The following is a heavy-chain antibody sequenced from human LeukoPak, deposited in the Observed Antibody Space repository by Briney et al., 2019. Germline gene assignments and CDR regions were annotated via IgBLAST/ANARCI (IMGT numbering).Heavy chain of an antibody. CDR2: IYYSGST. CDR1: GGSISSYY. V-gene: IGHV4-59*01. J-gene: IGHJ4*02. CDR3: AREGVGATTGFDY. D-gene: IGHD1-26*01. Sequence: SETLSLTCTVSGGSISSYYWSWIRQPPGKGLEWIGYIYYSGSTNYNPSLKSRVTISVDTSKNQFSLKLSSVTAADTAVYYCAREGVGATTGFDYWGQGTLVTVSP.